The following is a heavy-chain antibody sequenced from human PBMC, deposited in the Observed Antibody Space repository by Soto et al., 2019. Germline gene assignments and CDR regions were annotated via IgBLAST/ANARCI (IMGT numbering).Heavy chain of an antibody. CDR3: AKIGEDYYDSSGPFDY. V-gene: IGHV3-23*01. J-gene: IGHJ4*02. D-gene: IGHD3-22*01. CDR2: ISGSGGST. Sequence: PGGSLRLSCAASGFTFSSYAMSWVRQAPGKGLEWVSAISGSGGSTYYADSVKGRFTISRDNSKNTLYLQMNSLRAEDTAVYYCAKIGEDYYDSSGPFDYWGQGTLVTVSS. CDR1: GFTFSSYA.